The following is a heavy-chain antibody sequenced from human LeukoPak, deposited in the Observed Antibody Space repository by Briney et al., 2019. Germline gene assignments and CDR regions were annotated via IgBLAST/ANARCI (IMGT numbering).Heavy chain of an antibody. CDR2: ISYDGSNK. Sequence: GGSLRLSCAASGFTFSSYAMHWVRQAPGKGLEWVAVISYDGSNKYYADSVKGRFTISRDNSKNTLYLQMNSLRAEDTAVYYCARDRGYYYDSNHARGAFDIWGQGTMVTVSS. CDR3: ARDRGYYYDSNHARGAFDI. V-gene: IGHV3-30*04. CDR1: GFTFSSYA. D-gene: IGHD3-22*01. J-gene: IGHJ3*02.